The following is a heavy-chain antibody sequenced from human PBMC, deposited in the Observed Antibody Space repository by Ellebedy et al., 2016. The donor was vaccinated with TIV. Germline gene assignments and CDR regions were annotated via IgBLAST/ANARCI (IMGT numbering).Heavy chain of an antibody. CDR2: IVAAGDP. CDR3: ARAPRGFSGKDI. V-gene: IGHV3-13*05. J-gene: IGHJ6*02. CDR1: GFTFSDYD. Sequence: GESLKISCAASGFTFSDYDMHWVRQATGEGLEWVSAIVAAGDPDYPGSVKGRFTISRENAQNSLYLQMNNLRAGDTAVYYCARAPRGFSGKDIWGQGTTVTVSS.